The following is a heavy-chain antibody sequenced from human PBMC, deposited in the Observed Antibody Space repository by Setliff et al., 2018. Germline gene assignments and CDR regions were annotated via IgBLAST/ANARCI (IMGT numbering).Heavy chain of an antibody. J-gene: IGHJ5*02. D-gene: IGHD2-2*01. V-gene: IGHV1-18*01. CDR2: ISVYNGYI. Sequence: VASVKVSCKASGYTFTSSGISWVRQAPGQGLEWMGWISVYNGYIVYAQELQGRVTMTTDTSANTAYVELRSLRSDDTAVYYCARDRATVVAPPTSTLFDPWGQGTLVTVSS. CDR3: ARDRATVVAPPTSTLFDP. CDR1: GYTFTSSG.